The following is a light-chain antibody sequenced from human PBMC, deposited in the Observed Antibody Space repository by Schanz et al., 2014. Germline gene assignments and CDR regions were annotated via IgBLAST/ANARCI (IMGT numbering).Light chain of an antibody. CDR3: ATWDDIMRAWV. CDR1: GSDVCGYNC. J-gene: IGLJ3*02. V-gene: IGLV2-8*01. Sequence: QSALTQPPSASGSPGQSVTISCTRTGSDVCGYNCVSWYQQHPDKAPKLMIYKVTQRPSGVPDRFSGSKSGTSASLAISGLRSEDEADYYCATWDDIMRAWVFGGGTKLTVL. CDR2: KVT.